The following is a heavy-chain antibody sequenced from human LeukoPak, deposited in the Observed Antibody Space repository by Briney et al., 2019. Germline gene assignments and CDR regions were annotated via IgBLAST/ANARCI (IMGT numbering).Heavy chain of an antibody. D-gene: IGHD3-22*01. CDR3: ARIGSSGYCDY. Sequence: PSETLSLTCTVSGGSISSYYWSWIRQPPGKGLEWIGYIYYSGSTNYNPSLKSRVTISVDTSKNQFSLKLSSVTAVDMAVYYCARIGSSGYCDYWGQGTLVTVSS. CDR2: IYYSGST. J-gene: IGHJ4*02. CDR1: GGSISSYY. V-gene: IGHV4-59*01.